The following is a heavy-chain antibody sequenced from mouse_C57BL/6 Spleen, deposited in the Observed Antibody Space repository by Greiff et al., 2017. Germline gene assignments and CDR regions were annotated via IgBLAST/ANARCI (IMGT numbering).Heavy chain of an antibody. CDR2: ISSGSSTI. V-gene: IGHV5-17*01. J-gene: IGHJ4*01. CDR1: GFTFSDYG. CDR3: ARQAYYEAMDY. D-gene: IGHD2-10*01. Sequence: EVQLVESGGGLVKPGGSLKLSCAASGFTFSDYGMHWVSQAPEKGLEWVAYISSGSSTIYYADTVKGRFTLPRDNAKHTLFMQRTRLESDDTDMCDCARQAYYEAMDYWGQGTSVTVSS.